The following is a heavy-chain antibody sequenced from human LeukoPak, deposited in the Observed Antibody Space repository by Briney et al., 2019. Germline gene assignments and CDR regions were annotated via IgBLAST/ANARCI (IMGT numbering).Heavy chain of an antibody. J-gene: IGHJ4*02. Sequence: AGGSLRLSCAASGFTFSSYGMHWVRQAPGKGLEWVAFIRYDGSNKYYADSVKGRFTISRDNSKNTLYLQMNSLSAEDTAVYYCANGKGSSWSFDYWGQGTLVTVSS. CDR3: ANGKGSSWSFDY. V-gene: IGHV3-30*02. CDR1: GFTFSSYG. CDR2: IRYDGSNK. D-gene: IGHD6-13*01.